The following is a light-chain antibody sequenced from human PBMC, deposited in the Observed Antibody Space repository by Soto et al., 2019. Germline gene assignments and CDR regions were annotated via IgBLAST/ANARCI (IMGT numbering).Light chain of an antibody. Sequence: EIVLTHSPAILSVSPWEIATLSCRASQSVGYSLAWYQQRPGQAPTLLISDASTRAPGIPGRFSGSGSGTDFTLTISRLQPEDYALYYCQQYGPSLITFGQGTRLEIK. CDR2: DAS. CDR1: QSVGYS. V-gene: IGKV3D-15*01. J-gene: IGKJ5*01. CDR3: QQYGPSLIT.